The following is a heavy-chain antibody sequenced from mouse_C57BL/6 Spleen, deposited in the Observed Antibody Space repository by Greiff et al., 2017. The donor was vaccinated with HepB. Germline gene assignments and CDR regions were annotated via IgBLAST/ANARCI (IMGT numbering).Heavy chain of an antibody. J-gene: IGHJ1*03. CDR2: INPNNGGT. Sequence: EVQLQQSGPELVKPGASVKMSCKASGYTFTDYNMHWVKQSHGKSLEWIGYINPNNGGTSYNQKFKGKATLTVNKSSSTAYMELRSLTSEESAVYYCAIGDYDCGSSYENWYFDVWGTGTTVTVSS. CDR1: GYTFTDYN. D-gene: IGHD1-1*01. V-gene: IGHV1-22*01. CDR3: AIGDYDCGSSYENWYFDV.